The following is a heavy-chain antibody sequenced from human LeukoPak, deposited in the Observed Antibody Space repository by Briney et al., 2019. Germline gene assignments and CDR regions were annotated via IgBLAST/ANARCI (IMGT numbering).Heavy chain of an antibody. Sequence: PSETLSLTCTVSGGSISSYYWSWIRQPAGKGLEWIGRIDTSGNTNYKPSLKSRVTMSVDTSKNQFSLKLSSVTAADTAVYYCARDSNYGSGSYYNDQYYFDYWGQGTLVTVSS. V-gene: IGHV4-4*07. CDR1: GGSISSYY. CDR3: ARDSNYGSGSYYNDQYYFDY. D-gene: IGHD3-10*01. J-gene: IGHJ4*02. CDR2: IDTSGNT.